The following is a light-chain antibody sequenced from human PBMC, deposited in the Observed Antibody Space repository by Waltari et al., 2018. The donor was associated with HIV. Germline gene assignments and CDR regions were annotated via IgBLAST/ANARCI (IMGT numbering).Light chain of an antibody. CDR2: GSS. CDR1: QSVSSTY. CDR3: QHYGSSLIT. V-gene: IGKV3-20*01. J-gene: IGKJ5*01. Sequence: SLPPGERATLSCRASQSVSSTYLAWYQQKPGQAPRLLIYGSSSRATGIPDRFSGSGSGTDFTLTITRLEPEDSAVYYCQHYGSSLITFGQGTRLETK.